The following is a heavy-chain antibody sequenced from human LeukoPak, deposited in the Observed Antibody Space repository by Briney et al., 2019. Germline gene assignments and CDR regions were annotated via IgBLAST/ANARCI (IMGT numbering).Heavy chain of an antibody. D-gene: IGHD2-15*01. CDR2: IYHSGST. J-gene: IGHJ5*02. CDR1: GDSISSSNW. V-gene: IGHV4-4*02. Sequence: SETLSLTCIVSGDSISSSNWRSWVRQPPGKGLEWIGEIYHSGSTNYNPSLKSRVTISVDKSKNQFSLKLSSVTAADTAVYYCARWALGYCSGGSCYWFDPWGQGTLVTVSS. CDR3: ARWALGYCSGGSCYWFDP.